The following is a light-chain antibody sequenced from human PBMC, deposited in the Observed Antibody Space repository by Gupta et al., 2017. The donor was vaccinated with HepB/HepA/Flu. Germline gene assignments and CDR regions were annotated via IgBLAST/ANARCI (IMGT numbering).Light chain of an antibody. CDR2: DAS. CDR1: QDISNS. V-gene: IGKV1-33*01. J-gene: IGKJ2*01. CDR3: QQYDDLPRT. Sequence: DIQMTQSPSSLSASVGDRVTITCQASQDISNSLNWYQQKPGKAPKLLIYDASNLETGVPSRFSGSGSGTDVTFTISSLQPGDIATYYCQQYDDLPRTFGQGTKLEIK.